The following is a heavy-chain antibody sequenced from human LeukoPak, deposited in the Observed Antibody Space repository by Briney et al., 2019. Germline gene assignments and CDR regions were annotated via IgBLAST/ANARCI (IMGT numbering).Heavy chain of an antibody. V-gene: IGHV3-23*01. Sequence: GGSLRLSCAASGFTFSSYAMSWVRQAPGKGLEWVSAISGSGGSTYYADSVKGRFTISRDNAKNSLYLQMNSLRAEDTAVYYCARDGMITAYAFDIWGQGTMVTVSS. CDR2: ISGSGGST. CDR1: GFTFSSYA. J-gene: IGHJ3*02. D-gene: IGHD3-16*01. CDR3: ARDGMITAYAFDI.